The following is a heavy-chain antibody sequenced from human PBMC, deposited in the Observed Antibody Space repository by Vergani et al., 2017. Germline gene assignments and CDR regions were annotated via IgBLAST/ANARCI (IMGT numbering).Heavy chain of an antibody. V-gene: IGHV3-23*04. J-gene: IGHJ3*02. CDR2: ISGSGGST. Sequence: EVQLVESGGGSAQPGESLRLSCVASGFTFTAHGLNWVRQAPGKGLEWVSAISGSGGSTYYADSVKGRFTNSRDNSKNTLYLQMNSLRAEDTAVYYCAKVQDIVVVPAAMWAFDIWGQGTMVTVSS. D-gene: IGHD2-2*01. CDR3: AKVQDIVVVPAAMWAFDI. CDR1: GFTFTAHG.